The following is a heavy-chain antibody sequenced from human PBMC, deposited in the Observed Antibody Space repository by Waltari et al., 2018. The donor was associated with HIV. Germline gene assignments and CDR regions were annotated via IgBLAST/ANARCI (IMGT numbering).Heavy chain of an antibody. CDR1: GGTFSSFA. J-gene: IGHJ4*02. V-gene: IGHV1-69*12. CDR3: ARGRSDYYDSSGYSNDY. CDR2: IIPIFDTV. Sequence: QVQLVQSGAEMKKPGSSVKVSCKASGGTFSSFALSWVRQAPGQGLEWMGGIIPIFDTVNHAQKFQVRVTINVDESTSTAYMELSSLRYEDTAVYYCARGRSDYYDSSGYSNDYWGQGTPVTVSS. D-gene: IGHD3-22*01.